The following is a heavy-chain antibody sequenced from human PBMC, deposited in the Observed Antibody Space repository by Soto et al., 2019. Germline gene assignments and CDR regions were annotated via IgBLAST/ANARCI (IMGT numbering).Heavy chain of an antibody. V-gene: IGHV3-53*01. J-gene: IGHJ4*02. CDR2: IYSGGST. CDR3: AMAYDSSGYYQLTNFDY. CDR1: GFTVSSNY. D-gene: IGHD3-22*01. Sequence: PGGSLTLSCAASGFTVSSNYMSWVRQAPGKGLEWVSVIYSGGSTYYADSVKGRFTISRDNSKNTLYLQMNSLRAEDTAVYYCAMAYDSSGYYQLTNFDYWGQGTLVTVSS.